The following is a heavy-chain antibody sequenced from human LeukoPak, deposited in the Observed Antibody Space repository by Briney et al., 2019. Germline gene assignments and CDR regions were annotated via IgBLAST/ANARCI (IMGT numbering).Heavy chain of an antibody. CDR3: TKGGSYAPLDY. D-gene: IGHD1-26*01. J-gene: IGHJ4*02. V-gene: IGHV3-23*01. CDR1: GFTFSSSA. CDR2: ISAGGGDT. Sequence: PGGSLRLSCAAPGFTFSSSAMTWVRQAPGKGLDWVSAISAGGGDTVYADSVKGRLTISRDNSKNTLYLQMNSLRAEDTAIYYCTKGGSYAPLDYWGQGTLVTVSS.